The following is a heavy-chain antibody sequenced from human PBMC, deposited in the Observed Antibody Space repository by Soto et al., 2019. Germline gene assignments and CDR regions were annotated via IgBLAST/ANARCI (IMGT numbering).Heavy chain of an antibody. CDR1: GFTFSSYW. V-gene: IGHV3-7*01. CDR2: IKQDGSEK. J-gene: IGHJ4*02. Sequence: GGSLRLSCAASGFTFSSYWMSWVRQAPGKGLEWVANIKQDGSEKYYVDSVKGRFTISRDNAKNSLYLQMNSLRAEDTAVYYCASEEGRITIFGVVISLGFDYWGQGTLVTVSS. D-gene: IGHD3-3*01. CDR3: ASEEGRITIFGVVISLGFDY.